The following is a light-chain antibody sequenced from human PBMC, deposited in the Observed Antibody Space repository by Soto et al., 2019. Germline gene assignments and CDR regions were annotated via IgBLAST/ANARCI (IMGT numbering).Light chain of an antibody. CDR1: QSIDRW. Sequence: DIQISQSPSSLSASVGDRVTITCRASQSIDRWLAWYQQKPGKAPKVLIWDASSLQRGVPSRFSASGSGTEFSLTINRLQADDFATYYGQQYHIYSWTFGQGTKVDIK. J-gene: IGKJ1*01. CDR2: DAS. CDR3: QQYHIYSWT. V-gene: IGKV1-5*01.